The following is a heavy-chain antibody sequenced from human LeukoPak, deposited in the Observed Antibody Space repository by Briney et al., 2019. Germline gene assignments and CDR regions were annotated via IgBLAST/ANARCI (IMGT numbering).Heavy chain of an antibody. V-gene: IGHV1-2*02. CDR3: ARVQGYYPYNWFDP. CDR2: INPNSGGT. D-gene: IGHD3-3*01. J-gene: IGHJ5*02. Sequence: ASVKVSCKASGYTFTGYYMHWVRQAPGQGLEWTGWINPNSGGTNYAQKFQGRVTMTRDTSISTAYMELSRLRSDDTAMYYCARVQGYYPYNWFDPWGQGTLVTVSS. CDR1: GYTFTGYY.